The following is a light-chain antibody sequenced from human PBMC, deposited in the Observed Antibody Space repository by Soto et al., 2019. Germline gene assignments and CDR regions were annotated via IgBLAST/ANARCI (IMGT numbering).Light chain of an antibody. J-gene: IGKJ5*01. V-gene: IGKV3-20*01. CDR3: QQYNNWPPSIT. Sequence: EIVLTQSPGTLSLSPGERATLSCRASQSVSSSYLAWYQQKPGQAPRLLIYGASSRATGIPDRFSGSGSGXASTLTISSLQSDDFAVYYCQQYNNWPPSITFGQGTRLEIK. CDR2: GAS. CDR1: QSVSSSY.